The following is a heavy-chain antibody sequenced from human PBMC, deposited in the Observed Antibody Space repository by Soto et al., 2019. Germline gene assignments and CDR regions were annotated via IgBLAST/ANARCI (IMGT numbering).Heavy chain of an antibody. Sequence: CTWIRQHPGQGLEWIGYINYSGRTYYNPSLKSRVTISMDTSKNQFSLRLSSVSAADTAVYYRASSVGGWYFDNWGQGTLVTVSS. J-gene: IGHJ4*02. CDR3: ASSVGGWYFDN. V-gene: IGHV4-31*02. D-gene: IGHD6-19*01. CDR2: INYSGRT.